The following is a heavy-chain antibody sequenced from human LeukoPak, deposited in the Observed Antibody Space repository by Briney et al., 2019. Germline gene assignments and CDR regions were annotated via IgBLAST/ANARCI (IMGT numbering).Heavy chain of an antibody. D-gene: IGHD3-10*01. Sequence: KSSQTLSLTCTVSGGSISSGSYYWSWIRQPAGKGLEWIGRNYTSGSTNYNPSLKSRVTISVDTSKNQFSLKLSSVTAADTAVYYCASSTYYYGSGSQYYNYYYYMDVWGKGTTVTISS. CDR3: ASSTYYYGSGSQYYNYYYYMDV. CDR1: GGSISSGSYY. V-gene: IGHV4-61*02. J-gene: IGHJ6*03. CDR2: NYTSGST.